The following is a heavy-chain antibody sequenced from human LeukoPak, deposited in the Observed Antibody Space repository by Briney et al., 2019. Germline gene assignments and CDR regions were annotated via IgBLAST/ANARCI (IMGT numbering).Heavy chain of an antibody. J-gene: IGHJ3*02. D-gene: IGHD4-17*01. CDR1: GFTVSSNY. Sequence: GGSLRLSCAASGFTVSSNYMSWVRQAPGKGLEWVSVIYSGGSTYYADSVRGRFTISRDNSKNTLYLQMNSLRAEDTAVYYCATPTVTTPGYAFDIWGQGTMVTVSS. CDR3: ATPTVTTPGYAFDI. CDR2: IYSGGST. V-gene: IGHV3-66*02.